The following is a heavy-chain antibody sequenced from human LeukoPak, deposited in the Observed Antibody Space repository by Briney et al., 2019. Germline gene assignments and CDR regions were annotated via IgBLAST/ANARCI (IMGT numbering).Heavy chain of an antibody. CDR2: ISSSSSYI. CDR1: GFTFSSYS. D-gene: IGHD1-1*01. Sequence: TGGSLRLSCAASGFTFSSYSMNWVRQAPGKGLEWVSSISSSSSYIYYADSVKGRFTISRDNAKNSLYLQMNSLRAENTAVYYCASEAAYNSNGLTPYYYYYYMDVWGKGTTVTVYS. J-gene: IGHJ6*03. CDR3: ASEAAYNSNGLTPYYYYYYMDV. V-gene: IGHV3-21*01.